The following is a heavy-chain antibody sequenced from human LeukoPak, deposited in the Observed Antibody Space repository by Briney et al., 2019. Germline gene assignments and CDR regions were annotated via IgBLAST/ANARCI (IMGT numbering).Heavy chain of an antibody. CDR1: GGSISSSSYY. D-gene: IGHD6-6*01. J-gene: IGHJ4*02. Sequence: SETLSLTCTVSGGSISSSSYYWGWIRQPPGKGLEWIGSIYYSGSTYYNPSLKSRVTISVDTSKNQFSPKLNSVTAADTAVYYCARGRSMSSGGLAYWGQGTLVTVSS. V-gene: IGHV4-39*01. CDR3: ARGRSMSSGGLAY. CDR2: IYYSGST.